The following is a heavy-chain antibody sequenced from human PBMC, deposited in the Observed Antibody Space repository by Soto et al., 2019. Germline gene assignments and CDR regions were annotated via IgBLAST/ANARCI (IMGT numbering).Heavy chain of an antibody. CDR3: ARSPAYGDYANLDT. CDR2: IHSTRSP. Sequence: SETLSLTCTVSGDSVSKYYWNWIRQPAGKGLEWIGRIHSTRSPNYNPSLKSRVTMSVDTSKNQFSLNLNLTSVTAADAAVYYCARSPAYGDYANLDTWGQGTLINVSS. CDR1: GDSVSKYY. D-gene: IGHD4-17*01. J-gene: IGHJ5*02. V-gene: IGHV4-4*07.